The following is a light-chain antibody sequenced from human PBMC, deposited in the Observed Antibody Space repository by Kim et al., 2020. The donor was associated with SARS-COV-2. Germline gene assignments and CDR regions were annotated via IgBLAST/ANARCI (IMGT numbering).Light chain of an antibody. Sequence: GQLITISTTATSRDVGGYNFVSWYQQHPDEAPKIMIYDVSNRPSGVSSRFSGSKSGNTASLTISGLQAEDEADYYCSSYTSSSTYVFGTGTKVTVL. CDR1: SRDVGGYNF. CDR3: SSYTSSSTYV. CDR2: DVS. J-gene: IGLJ1*01. V-gene: IGLV2-14*03.